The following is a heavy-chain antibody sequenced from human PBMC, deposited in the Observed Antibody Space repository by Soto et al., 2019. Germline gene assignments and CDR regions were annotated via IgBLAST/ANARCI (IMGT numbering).Heavy chain of an antibody. CDR1: GFTFSSYA. J-gene: IGHJ6*02. Sequence: GGSLRLSCAASGFTFSSYAMSWVRQAPGKGLEWVSAISGSGGSTYYADSVKGRFTISRDNSKNTLYLQMNSLRAEDTAVYYCAKDSMVGAQAYYYSGMDVWGQGTTVTVSS. CDR3: AKDSMVGAQAYYYSGMDV. V-gene: IGHV3-23*01. CDR2: ISGSGGST. D-gene: IGHD3-10*01.